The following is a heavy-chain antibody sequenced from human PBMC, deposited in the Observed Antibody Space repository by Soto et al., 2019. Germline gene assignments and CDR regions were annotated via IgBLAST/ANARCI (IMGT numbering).Heavy chain of an antibody. J-gene: IGHJ6*02. CDR2: IKSKTDGGTT. CDR3: TTDPYPRNGGSGSYGMDV. D-gene: IGHD1-26*01. V-gene: IGHV3-15*07. CDR1: GSTFNNDW. Sequence: PGGSLRLSCAASGSTFNNDWMNWVRQAPGKGLEWVGRIKSKTDGGTTDYAAPVKGRFTISRDDSKNTLYLQMNSLKTEDTAVYYCTTDPYPRNGGSGSYGMDVWGQGTTVTVSS.